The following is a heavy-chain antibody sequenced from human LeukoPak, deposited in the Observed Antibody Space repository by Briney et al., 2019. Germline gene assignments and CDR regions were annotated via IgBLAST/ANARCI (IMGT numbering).Heavy chain of an antibody. V-gene: IGHV4-39*07. CDR2: IYDSGST. CDR3: ARGADERYCSGGSCYLGY. D-gene: IGHD2-15*01. CDR1: GGSIRSSYYY. Sequence: SETLSLTCTVSGGSIRSSYYYWGWIRQPPGKGLEWIGRIYDSGSTYYNPSLKSRVTISVDRSKNQFSLKLSSVTAADTAVYYCARGADERYCSGGSCYLGYWGQGTLVTVSS. J-gene: IGHJ4*02.